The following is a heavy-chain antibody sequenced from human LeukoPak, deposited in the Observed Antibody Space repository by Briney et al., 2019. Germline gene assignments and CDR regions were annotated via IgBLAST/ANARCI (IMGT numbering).Heavy chain of an antibody. V-gene: IGHV3-30*04. CDR3: ARVPGYSSGWYYFDY. D-gene: IGHD6-19*01. Sequence: GGSLRLSCAASGFTFSSYAMHWVRQAPGKGLEWVAVISYDGSNKYYADSVKGRFTISRDNSKNTLYLQMNSLRAEDTAVYYCARVPGYSSGWYYFDYWGQGTLVTVSS. CDR2: ISYDGSNK. J-gene: IGHJ4*02. CDR1: GFTFSSYA.